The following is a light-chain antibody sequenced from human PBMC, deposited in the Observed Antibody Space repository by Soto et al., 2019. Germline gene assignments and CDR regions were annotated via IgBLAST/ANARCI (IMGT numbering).Light chain of an antibody. CDR1: QSLAYSDGNTY. J-gene: IGKJ2*01. CDR3: MPGTHWPPYT. Sequence: DVVMTQSPLSLPVTLGQPASISCRSSQSLAYSDGNTYLNWFQQRPGQSPRRLIYKVSNRDSGVPARFRGSGSGTDFTLQISRVEAEAVGVSYCMPGTHWPPYTFGQGTKLEIK. CDR2: KVS. V-gene: IGKV2-30*01.